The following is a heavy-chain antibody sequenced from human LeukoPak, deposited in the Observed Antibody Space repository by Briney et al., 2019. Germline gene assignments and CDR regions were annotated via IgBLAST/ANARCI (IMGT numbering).Heavy chain of an antibody. CDR2: IYHNGAT. D-gene: IGHD1-26*01. CDR1: GGSISSSSYY. Sequence: SETLSLTCTVSGGSISSSSYYWGWIRQSPGKGLEWIGTIYHNGATYYNPSLRSRVTISVDTSKNQFSLKLNSVTAADTAVYYCAREDRVGATTGSDYWGQGTLVTVSS. J-gene: IGHJ4*02. V-gene: IGHV4-39*01. CDR3: AREDRVGATTGSDY.